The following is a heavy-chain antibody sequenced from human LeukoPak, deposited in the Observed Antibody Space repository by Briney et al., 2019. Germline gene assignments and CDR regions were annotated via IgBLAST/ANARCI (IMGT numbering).Heavy chain of an antibody. CDR3: ARGVPSIYSSSWYSGGWFDP. Sequence: GGSLRLSCAASGFTFSSYSMNWVRQAPGKGLEWVSSISSSSSYIYYADSVKGRFTISRDNAKNSLYLQMNSLRAEDTAVYYCARGVPSIYSSSWYSGGWFDPWGQGTLVTVSS. J-gene: IGHJ5*02. V-gene: IGHV3-21*01. CDR1: GFTFSSYS. CDR2: ISSSSSYI. D-gene: IGHD6-13*01.